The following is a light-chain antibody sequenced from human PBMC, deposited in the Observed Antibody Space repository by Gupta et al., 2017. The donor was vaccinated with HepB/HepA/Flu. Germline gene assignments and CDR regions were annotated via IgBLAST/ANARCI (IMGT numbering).Light chain of an antibody. Sequence: QSVLTQPPSVSAAPVQKVTISCSGSSSNIGNNYVSWYQQLPGTAPKLLIYDNNKRPSGIPDRFSGSKPGTSATLGITGLQTGDEADYYCGTWDSSLSAGVFGGGTKLTVL. CDR1: SSNIGNNY. CDR3: GTWDSSLSAGV. CDR2: DNN. V-gene: IGLV1-51*01. J-gene: IGLJ3*02.